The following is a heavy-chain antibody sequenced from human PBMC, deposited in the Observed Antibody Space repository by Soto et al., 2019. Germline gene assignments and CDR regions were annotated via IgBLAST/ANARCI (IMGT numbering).Heavy chain of an antibody. Sequence: GGSLRLSCAASGFTFSSYGMHWVRQAPGKGLEWVTVISYDGSNKYYADSVKGRFTISRDNSKNTLYLQMNSLRAEDTAVYYCAKDVPPGGGLDWFDPWGQGTLVTVSS. J-gene: IGHJ5*02. CDR2: ISYDGSNK. V-gene: IGHV3-30*18. D-gene: IGHD3-16*01. CDR3: AKDVPPGGGLDWFDP. CDR1: GFTFSSYG.